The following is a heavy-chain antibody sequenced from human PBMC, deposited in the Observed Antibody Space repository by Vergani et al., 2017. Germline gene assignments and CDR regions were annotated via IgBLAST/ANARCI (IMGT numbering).Heavy chain of an antibody. V-gene: IGHV3-66*02. D-gene: IGHD3-10*01. CDR3: ASGVYYSGSYFDY. J-gene: IGHJ4*02. CDR1: GFTVSSNY. Sequence: EVQLVESGGGLVQPGGSLRLSCAASGFTVSSNYMSWVRQAPGKGLEWVSVIYSGGSTYYADSVKGRFTISRDNSKNTLYLQMNSLRAEDTAVYYCASGVYYSGSYFDYWGQGTLVTVSS. CDR2: IYSGGST.